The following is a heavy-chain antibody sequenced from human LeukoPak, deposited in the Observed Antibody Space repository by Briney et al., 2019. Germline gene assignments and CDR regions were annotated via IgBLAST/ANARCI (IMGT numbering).Heavy chain of an antibody. D-gene: IGHD6-25*01. Sequence: SETLSLTCTVSGGSISRSSRYWGWIRQPPGKGLEWIGNIYYTGSTYYNPSLKSRLTISVDTSKSQFSLKLNSVTAADTAVYYCARRVAAAARLDFWGQGTLVTVSS. CDR3: ARRVAAAARLDF. V-gene: IGHV4-39*01. J-gene: IGHJ4*02. CDR2: IYYTGST. CDR1: GGSISRSSRY.